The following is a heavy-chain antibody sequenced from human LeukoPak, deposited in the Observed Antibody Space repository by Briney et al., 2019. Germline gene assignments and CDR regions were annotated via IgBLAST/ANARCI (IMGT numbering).Heavy chain of an antibody. V-gene: IGHV3-64D*06. CDR3: VRGTGY. CDR1: GFTFSTYV. Sequence: GGSLRLSCSVSGFTFSTYVMHWLRQAPGKGLEYVSAISSNGDNTYYADSVKGRFTISRDNYKNTLYLQMSSLRAGDTGGYYCVRGTGYWGQGTLVTVSS. CDR2: ISSNGDNT. J-gene: IGHJ4*02.